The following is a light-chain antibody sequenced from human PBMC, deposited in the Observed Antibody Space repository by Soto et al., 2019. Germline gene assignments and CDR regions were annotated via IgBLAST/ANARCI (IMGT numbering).Light chain of an antibody. V-gene: IGKV3-15*01. CDR3: QQYNNWPRT. CDR2: GAS. CDR1: QSVSSL. Sequence: EIVLTQSPATLYSSPGEEATLSCGASQSVSSLLAWYQQKPGQAPRLLIYGASTRATGIPARFGGSGSGTEFTLTISSLQSEDFAVYYCQQYNNWPRTFGQGTKVDIK. J-gene: IGKJ1*01.